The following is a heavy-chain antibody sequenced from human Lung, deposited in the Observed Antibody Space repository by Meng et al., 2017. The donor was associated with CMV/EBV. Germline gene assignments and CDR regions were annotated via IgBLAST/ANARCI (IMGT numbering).Heavy chain of an antibody. J-gene: IGHJ3*02. Sequence: GGSLRLXCAASGFTFSSYWMHWVRQAPGKGLVWVSRINSDGSSTSYADSMKGRFTISRDNAKNTLYLQINSLRAEDTAVYYCARECHPERVNRSDAFDIWGQGXMVTVSS. D-gene: IGHD3-16*02. CDR1: GFTFSSYW. V-gene: IGHV3-74*01. CDR2: INSDGSST. CDR3: ARECHPERVNRSDAFDI.